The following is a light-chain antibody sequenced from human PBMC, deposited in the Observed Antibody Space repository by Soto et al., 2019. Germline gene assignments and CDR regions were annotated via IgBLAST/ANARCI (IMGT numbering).Light chain of an antibody. CDR3: QQRSNWPLT. CDR2: DTS. V-gene: IGKV3-11*01. J-gene: IGKJ4*01. Sequence: EIVLTQSPATLSLSPGERATLSCRASQSVSSYLAWYQQKLGQAPRLLIYDTSNRATGIPARFSGSGSGTDFTLTISSLEPEDVAVYYCQQRSNWPLTFGGGTKVEIK. CDR1: QSVSSY.